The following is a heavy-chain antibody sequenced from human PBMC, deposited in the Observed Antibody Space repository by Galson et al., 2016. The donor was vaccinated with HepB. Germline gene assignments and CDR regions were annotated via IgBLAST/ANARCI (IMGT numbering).Heavy chain of an antibody. V-gene: IGHV3-23*01. CDR1: GFTFGDYW. CDR3: AKSMSVSYYYDSSGYSFDY. CDR2: ISGSGGST. J-gene: IGHJ4*02. Sequence: SLRLSCAASGFTFGDYWMTWVRQAPGKGLEWVSAISGSGGSTYYADSVKGRFTISRDNSKNTLYLQMNSLRAEDTAVYYCAKSMSVSYYYDSSGYSFDYWGQGTLVTVSS. D-gene: IGHD3-22*01.